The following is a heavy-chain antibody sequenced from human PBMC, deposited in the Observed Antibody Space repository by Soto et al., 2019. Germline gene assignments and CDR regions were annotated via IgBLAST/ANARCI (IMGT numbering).Heavy chain of an antibody. CDR3: ARAPHSHNHGDFDC. D-gene: IGHD1-1*01. CDR2: IYSRDSDT. CDR1: GYRFTNFW. J-gene: IGHJ4*02. Sequence: GASLKISCQGSGYRFTNFWIGWVRQRPGKGLEWMGIIYSRDSDTRYSSSFQGQVTISVDSSISTAYLQWSSLKASDPAIYYCARAPHSHNHGDFDCWGKGPLVTVSS. V-gene: IGHV5-51*01.